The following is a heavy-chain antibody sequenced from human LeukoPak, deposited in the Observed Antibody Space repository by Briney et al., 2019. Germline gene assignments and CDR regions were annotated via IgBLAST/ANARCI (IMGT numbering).Heavy chain of an antibody. CDR3: ARDGAVVVAATPGRREEFDY. CDR2: ISSSSSYI. CDR1: GFTFSSYS. V-gene: IGHV3-21*01. Sequence: PGGSLRLSCAASGFTFSSYSMNWVRQAPGKGLEWVSSISSSSSYIYYADSVKGRFTISRDNAKNSLYLQMNSLRAEDTAVYYCARDGAVVVAATPGRREEFDYWGQGTLVTVSS. J-gene: IGHJ4*02. D-gene: IGHD2-15*01.